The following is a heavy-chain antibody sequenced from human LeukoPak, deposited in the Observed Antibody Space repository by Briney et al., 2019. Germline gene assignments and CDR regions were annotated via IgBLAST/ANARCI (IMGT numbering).Heavy chain of an antibody. D-gene: IGHD1-26*01. Sequence: GGSLRLSCAASGFIVSSTYMSWVRQAPGKGLEWVSIIYSGDSTYYADSVKGRFTISRDNSRNPVYLQMNSLRAEDTAVYYCAKNRVGASGLAEYFEHWGQGTLVAVSS. J-gene: IGHJ1*01. CDR2: IYSGDST. CDR3: AKNRVGASGLAEYFEH. CDR1: GFIVSSTY. V-gene: IGHV3-53*01.